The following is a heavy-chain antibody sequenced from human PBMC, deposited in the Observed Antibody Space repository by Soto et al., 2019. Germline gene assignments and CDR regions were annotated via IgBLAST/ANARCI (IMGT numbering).Heavy chain of an antibody. D-gene: IGHD3-10*01. CDR1: GYTFIDYY. CDR3: TKKGGGPFTFDP. CDR2: VSPRSGGT. V-gene: IGHV1-2*02. Sequence: ASVKVSCKASGYTFIDYYIPWVRQAPGQGLEWMGWVSPRSGGTNYAQKFLGRVTITRDTSISTAYMELTGLTSGETAVYYCTKKGGGPFTFDPWGQGTRVTVSS. J-gene: IGHJ5*02.